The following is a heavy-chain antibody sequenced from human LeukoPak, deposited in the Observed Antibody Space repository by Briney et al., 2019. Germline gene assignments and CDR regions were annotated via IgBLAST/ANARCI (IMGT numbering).Heavy chain of an antibody. CDR1: GFAFSDYY. Sequence: PGGSLRLSCAASGFAFSDYYMSWIRQAPGKGLEWVSSISSSSSYIYYADSVKGRFTISRDNAKNSLYLQMNSLRAEDTAVYYCAREGSVGAKAFDIWGQGTMVTVSS. CDR2: ISSSSSYI. V-gene: IGHV3-11*04. D-gene: IGHD1-26*01. J-gene: IGHJ3*02. CDR3: AREGSVGAKAFDI.